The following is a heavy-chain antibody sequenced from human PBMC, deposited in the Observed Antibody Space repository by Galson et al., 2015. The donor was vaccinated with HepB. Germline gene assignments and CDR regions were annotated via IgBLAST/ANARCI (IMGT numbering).Heavy chain of an antibody. D-gene: IGHD3-10*01. Sequence: SLRLSCAASGFTVSSNYMSWVRQAPGKGLEWVPVIYSGGSTYYADSVKGRFTISRDNSKNTLYLQMNSLRAEDTAVYYCAKDKSYGSGSEHRYYYYGMDVWDQGTTVTVSS. V-gene: IGHV3-66*01. CDR1: GFTVSSNY. CDR3: AKDKSYGSGSEHRYYYYGMDV. J-gene: IGHJ6*02. CDR2: IYSGGST.